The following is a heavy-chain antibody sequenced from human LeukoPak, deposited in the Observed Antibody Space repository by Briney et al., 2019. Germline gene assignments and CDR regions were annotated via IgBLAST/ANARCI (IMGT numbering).Heavy chain of an antibody. D-gene: IGHD3-22*01. J-gene: IGHJ4*02. CDR1: GYXFTGYY. V-gene: IGHV1-2*02. CDR2: INPKSGGT. Sequence: ASVKVSCKASGYXFTGYYIHWVRQAPGQGLKWMGWINPKSGGTNYAQKFQGRVTMTRETSISTAYMELSRLRSDDTAVYYCARDKYYYDSSGPAPFDYWGQGTLVTVSS. CDR3: ARDKYYYDSSGPAPFDY.